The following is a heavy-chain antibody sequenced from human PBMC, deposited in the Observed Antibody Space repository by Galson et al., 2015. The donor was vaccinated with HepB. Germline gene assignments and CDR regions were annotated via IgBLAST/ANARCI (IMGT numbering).Heavy chain of an antibody. D-gene: IGHD3-3*01. V-gene: IGHV1-69*13. J-gene: IGHJ6*03. CDR3: ARADYDFWSGPHYYYYMDV. CDR1: GGTFSSYA. CDR2: IIPIFGTA. Sequence: SVKVSCKASGGTFSSYAISWVRQAPGQGLEWMGGIIPIFGTANYAQKFQGRVTITADESTSTAYMELSSLRSEDTAVYYCARADYDFWSGPHYYYYMDVWGKGTTVTVSS.